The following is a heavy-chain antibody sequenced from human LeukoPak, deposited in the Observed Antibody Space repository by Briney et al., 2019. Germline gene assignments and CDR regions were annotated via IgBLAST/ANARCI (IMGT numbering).Heavy chain of an antibody. D-gene: IGHD1-26*01. CDR3: ARNPPGIAGAPTHYCYYMDV. J-gene: IGHJ6*03. CDR2: IKQDGSEK. CDR1: GFTFSTYG. V-gene: IGHV3-7*01. Sequence: GGSLRLSCAASGFTFSTYGMSWVRQAPGKGLEWVANIKQDGSEKNYVDSVKGRFTISRDNAKNSLYLQMNSLTAEDTAVYYCARNPPGIAGAPTHYCYYMDVWGRGTTVTISS.